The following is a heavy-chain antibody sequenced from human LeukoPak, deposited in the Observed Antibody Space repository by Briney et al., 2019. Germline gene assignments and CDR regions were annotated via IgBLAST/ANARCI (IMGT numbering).Heavy chain of an antibody. D-gene: IGHD1-26*01. J-gene: IGHJ4*02. CDR2: INPNSGGT. CDR1: GYTFTGYY. CDR3: ARDNKWELFALDY. Sequence: GASVKVSCKASGYTFTGYYMHWVRQAPGQGLEWMGWINPNSGGTNYAQKFQGRVTMTRDTSISTAYMELSRLRSDDTAVYYCARDNKWELFALDYWGQGTLVTVSS. V-gene: IGHV1-2*02.